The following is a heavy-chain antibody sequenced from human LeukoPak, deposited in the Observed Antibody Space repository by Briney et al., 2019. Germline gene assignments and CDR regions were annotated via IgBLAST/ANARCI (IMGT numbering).Heavy chain of an antibody. CDR3: ARMGSYGDYNY. Sequence: SETLSLTCTVSGGSISSYYWSWIRQPPGKGLEWIGYIYYSGSTNYNPSLKSRVTISVDTSKNQFSLKLSSVTAADTAVYYCARMGSYGDYNYWGQGTLVTVSS. CDR2: IYYSGST. CDR1: GGSISSYY. D-gene: IGHD4-17*01. J-gene: IGHJ4*02. V-gene: IGHV4-59*12.